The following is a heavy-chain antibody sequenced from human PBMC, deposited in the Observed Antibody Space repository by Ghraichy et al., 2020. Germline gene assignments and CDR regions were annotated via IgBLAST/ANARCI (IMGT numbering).Heavy chain of an antibody. CDR2: INDDAKER. CDR1: GFEFKKFW. CDR3: ARDPAYGALDY. D-gene: IGHD4-17*01. J-gene: IGHJ4*02. V-gene: IGHV3-7*03. Sequence: GGSLRLSCAADGFEFKKFWMTWVRQAPGKGLEWVANINDDAKERYYVGSLKGRFTISRDNDRNMLYLQMDSLRVEDTAIYYCARDPAYGALDYWGQGTLVTVSS.